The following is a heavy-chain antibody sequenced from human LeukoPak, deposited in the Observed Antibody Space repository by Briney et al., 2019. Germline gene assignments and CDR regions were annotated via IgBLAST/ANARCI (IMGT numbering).Heavy chain of an antibody. D-gene: IGHD3-22*01. V-gene: IGHV3-53*01. Sequence: LAGGSLRLSCAASGFTVSSNYMSWVRQAPGKGLEWVSVIYSGGSTYYADSVKGRFTISRDNSKNTLYLQMNSLRAEDTAVYYCARSPHYYDSSGYFNYWGQGTLVTVSS. J-gene: IGHJ4*02. CDR3: ARSPHYYDSSGYFNY. CDR1: GFTVSSNY. CDR2: IYSGGST.